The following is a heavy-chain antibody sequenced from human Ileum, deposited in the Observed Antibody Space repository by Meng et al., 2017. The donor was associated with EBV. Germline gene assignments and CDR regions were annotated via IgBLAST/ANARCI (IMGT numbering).Heavy chain of an antibody. CDR1: GGAISSGGYY. V-gene: IGHV4-30-4*01. D-gene: IGHD3-22*01. Sequence: VQMQESGPGLVKPSQTLSLTCAVSGGAISSGGYYWSWIRQPPGKGLEWIGYIYKSGSTYYNPSLTSRVTISVDTSKNQFFLKLGSVTAADTGVYYCARGGDTSGYSLDYWGQGILVTVSS. J-gene: IGHJ4*02. CDR2: IYKSGST. CDR3: ARGGDTSGYSLDY.